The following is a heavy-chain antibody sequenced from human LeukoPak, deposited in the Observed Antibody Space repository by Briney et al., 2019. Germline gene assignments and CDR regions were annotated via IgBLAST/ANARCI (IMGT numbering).Heavy chain of an antibody. Sequence: SETLSLTCSVSGASINSYYWSWIRQSAGKGLEYIGRVYTTGGTHYNPSLKSRVTMSVDTSKNQFSLKLSSVTAADTAVYYCARLYCSGGSCLLNWFDPWGQGTLVTVSS. V-gene: IGHV4-4*07. CDR3: ARLYCSGGSCLLNWFDP. D-gene: IGHD2-15*01. J-gene: IGHJ5*02. CDR1: GASINSYY. CDR2: VYTTGGT.